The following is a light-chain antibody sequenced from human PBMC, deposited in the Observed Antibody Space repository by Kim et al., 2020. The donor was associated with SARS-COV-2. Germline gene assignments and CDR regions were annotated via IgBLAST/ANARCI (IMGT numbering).Light chain of an antibody. J-gene: IGKJ5*01. CDR2: DAS. Sequence: EIVLTQSAATLSLSPGERATLACRASQSVSSNLAWYQQKPGQAPRLLIYDASNRATGIPARFSGSGSGTDFTLTISSLEPEDFAVYYCQQRANWPSTFGKETRLEIK. CDR3: QQRANWPST. CDR1: QSVSSN. V-gene: IGKV3-11*01.